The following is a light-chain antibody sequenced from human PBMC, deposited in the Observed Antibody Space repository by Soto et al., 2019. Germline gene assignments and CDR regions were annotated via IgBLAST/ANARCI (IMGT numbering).Light chain of an antibody. J-gene: IGKJ2*01. CDR2: DAS. CDR3: QQYNSYSQYT. CDR1: QSISSW. V-gene: IGKV1-5*01. Sequence: DIQMTQSPSTLSASVGDRVTITCRASQSISSWLAWYQQKPGKAPKLLICDASSLESGVPSRFSGSGSGTEFTLTISSLQPDDFATYYCQQYNSYSQYTFGQGTKLEIK.